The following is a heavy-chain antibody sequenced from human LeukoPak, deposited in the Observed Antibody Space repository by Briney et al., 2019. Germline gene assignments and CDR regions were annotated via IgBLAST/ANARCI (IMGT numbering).Heavy chain of an antibody. J-gene: IGHJ4*02. CDR1: GYTFTVYY. D-gene: IGHD6-13*01. CDR3: ARAPSSGWSGYYFDY. Sequence: GASVTVSCKASGYTFTVYYLHWVRQAPGQGLGWMGWLNPNSGGTNYAQKFQGRVTMTRDTSISTAYMEVSRLRSDDTAVYYCARAPSSGWSGYYFDYWGKGTLVTVSS. V-gene: IGHV1-2*02. CDR2: LNPNSGGT.